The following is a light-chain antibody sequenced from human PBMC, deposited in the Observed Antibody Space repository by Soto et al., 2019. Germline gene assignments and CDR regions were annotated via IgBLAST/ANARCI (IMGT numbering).Light chain of an antibody. Sequence: EVVMTQSPATLSVSPGEGVTLSCRASQGIGDTLAWYQHKPGQAPRLLIYGASSRATGIPDRFSGSGSGTDFTLTISRLEPEDFAVYYCQQYGSSPAFGGGTKVDIK. CDR2: GAS. CDR3: QQYGSSPA. J-gene: IGKJ4*01. CDR1: QGIGDT. V-gene: IGKV3-20*01.